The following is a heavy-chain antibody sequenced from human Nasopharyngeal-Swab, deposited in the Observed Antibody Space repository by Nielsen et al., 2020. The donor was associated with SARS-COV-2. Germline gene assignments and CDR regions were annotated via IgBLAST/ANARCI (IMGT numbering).Heavy chain of an antibody. J-gene: IGHJ4*02. Sequence: APVKVSCKASGYTFTTHAMNWVRQAPGQGLEWMGWINTNTGSPRYAQGFTGRFVFSLDTSVSTAYLQIRSLKPEDTAVYFCARPSPYGDYSLDYWGQGTLVTVSS. V-gene: IGHV7-4-1*01. CDR3: ARPSPYGDYSLDY. D-gene: IGHD4-17*01. CDR1: GYTFTTHA. CDR2: INTNTGSP.